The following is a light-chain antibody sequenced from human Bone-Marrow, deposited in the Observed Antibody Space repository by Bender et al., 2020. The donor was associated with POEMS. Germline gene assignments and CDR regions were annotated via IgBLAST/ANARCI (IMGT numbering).Light chain of an antibody. Sequence: QSVLTQPPSASGTPGQRVTISCSGGSSNIGAHAVNWYQHLPGTAPKVIIHSSHRRPSEVPDRFSGSRSGTSASLAISGLQYEDEADYYCAAWDDSQDAWVFGGGTKLTVL. CDR3: AAWDDSQDAWV. CDR2: SSH. V-gene: IGLV1-44*01. J-gene: IGLJ3*02. CDR1: SSNIGAHA.